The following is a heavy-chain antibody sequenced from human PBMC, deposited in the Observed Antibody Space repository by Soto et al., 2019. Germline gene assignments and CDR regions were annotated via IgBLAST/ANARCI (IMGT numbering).Heavy chain of an antibody. CDR1: SGSITTPNYF. CDR2: IFYSGTL. CDR3: ARHDYDIWTGYYINWFAP. Sequence: SETLSLTCTVSSGSITTPNYFWGWVRQPPGKGLEWIGSIFYSGTLYYNPSLKSRVTISIDTSKNSFSLNLSSVTAADTAVYTCARHDYDIWTGYYINWFAPWGQGTLVPVSS. V-gene: IGHV4-39*01. D-gene: IGHD3-9*01. J-gene: IGHJ5*02.